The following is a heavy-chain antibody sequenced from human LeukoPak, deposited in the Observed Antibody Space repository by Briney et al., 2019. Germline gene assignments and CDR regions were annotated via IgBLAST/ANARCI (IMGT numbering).Heavy chain of an antibody. J-gene: IGHJ3*01. V-gene: IGHV1-8*03. D-gene: IGHD4-17*01. Sequence: ASVKVSCKTPGYTFTDYDVHWVRQAPGQGLEWMGWINPNSATTNYAHRLQGRVTFTRDTSLSIAYMELSSLTSEDAAVYFCARGDFGETNTAFDVWGQGTLVAVSS. CDR2: INPNSATT. CDR1: GYTFTDYD. CDR3: ARGDFGETNTAFDV.